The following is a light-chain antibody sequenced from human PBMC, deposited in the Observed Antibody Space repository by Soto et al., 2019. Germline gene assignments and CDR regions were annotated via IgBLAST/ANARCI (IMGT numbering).Light chain of an antibody. CDR3: ATWDDTLNVWM. V-gene: IGLV1-44*01. CDR1: RSNIGSNT. CDR2: NNN. Sequence: VLTQPPSASGTPGQRVTISCSGSRSNIGSNTVNWYQQLPGTGPKLLIYNNNQRPSGVPDRFSGSKSGTSASLAISGVQSEDEADFYCATWDDTLNVWMFGGGTKLTVL. J-gene: IGLJ3*02.